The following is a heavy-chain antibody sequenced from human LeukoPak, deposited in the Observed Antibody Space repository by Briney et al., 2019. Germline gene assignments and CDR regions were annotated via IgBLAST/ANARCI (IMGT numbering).Heavy chain of an antibody. CDR3: AGGGRGLLSPHPPDY. CDR1: GFTFDDYG. D-gene: IGHD3-10*01. Sequence: GGSLRLSCAASGFTFDDYGMSWVRQAPGKGLEWVSGINWNGGSTGYADSVKGRFTISRDNAKNSLYLQMNSLRAEDTALYHCAGGGRGLLSPHPPDYGGKEPRVTVP. J-gene: IGHJ4*02. CDR2: INWNGGST. V-gene: IGHV3-20*01.